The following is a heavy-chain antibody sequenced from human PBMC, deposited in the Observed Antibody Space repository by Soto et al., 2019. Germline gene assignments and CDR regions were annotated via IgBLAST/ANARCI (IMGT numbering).Heavy chain of an antibody. CDR1: GFTFSSYA. D-gene: IGHD4-17*01. CDR3: AKGFGDYGDRFYFDD. V-gene: IGHV3-23*01. CDR2: ISGSGGST. J-gene: IGHJ4*02. Sequence: EVQLLESGGGLVQPGGSLRLSCAASGFTFSSYAMSWVRQAPGKGLEWVSAISGSGGSTYYADSVKGRFTISRDNSKNALYLQVNSLRAEDTAVYYCAKGFGDYGDRFYFDDWGQGTLVTVSA.